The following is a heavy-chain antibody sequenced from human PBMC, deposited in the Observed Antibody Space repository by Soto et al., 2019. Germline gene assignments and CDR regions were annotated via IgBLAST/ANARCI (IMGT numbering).Heavy chain of an antibody. D-gene: IGHD4-17*01. J-gene: IGHJ3*02. Sequence: GASVKVSCKASGDTFTSYGISWVRQAPGQGLEWMGWISAYNGNTNYAQKLQGRVTMTTDTSTSTAYMELRSLRSDDTAVYYCARQPGYGDPPGGAFDIWGQGTIVTVSS. CDR2: ISAYNGNT. CDR3: ARQPGYGDPPGGAFDI. V-gene: IGHV1-18*01. CDR1: GDTFTSYG.